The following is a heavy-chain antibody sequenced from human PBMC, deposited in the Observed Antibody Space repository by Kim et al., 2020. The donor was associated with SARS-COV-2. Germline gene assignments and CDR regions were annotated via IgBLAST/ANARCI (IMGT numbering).Heavy chain of an antibody. J-gene: IGHJ4*02. CDR1: GDSVSRSAW. V-gene: IGHV4-4*02. CDR3: ARNFHSGGWYVDY. CDR2: SSQSGTT. Sequence: SETLSLTFAVSGDSVSRSAWWCWVRQPPGKGLEWIGGSSQSGTTNYNPSLKSRVTMSQDRTQNQFSLKLTSVTAADTAIYYCARNFHSGGWYVDYWGQGTLVTVSS. D-gene: IGHD6-19*01.